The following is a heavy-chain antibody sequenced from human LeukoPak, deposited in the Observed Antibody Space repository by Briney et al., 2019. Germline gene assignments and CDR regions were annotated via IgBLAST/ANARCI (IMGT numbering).Heavy chain of an antibody. CDR3: ARSSLNSGSYPGDY. J-gene: IGHJ4*02. Sequence: ASVKVSRKASGYTFTSYGISWVRQAPGQGLEWMGWISAYNGNTNYAQKLQGRVTMTTDTSTSTAYMELRSLRSDDTAVYYCARSSLNSGSYPGDYWGQGTLVTVSS. CDR1: GYTFTSYG. D-gene: IGHD1-26*01. CDR2: ISAYNGNT. V-gene: IGHV1-18*01.